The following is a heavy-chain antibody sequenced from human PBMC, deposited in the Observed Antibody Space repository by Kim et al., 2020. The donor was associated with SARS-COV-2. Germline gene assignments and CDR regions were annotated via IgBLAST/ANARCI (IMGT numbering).Heavy chain of an antibody. Sequence: YADSVKGRFTISRDNAKNSLYLQMNRLRAEDTAVYYCARAFYDSSGYSDYWGQGTLVTVSS. V-gene: IGHV3-11*06. D-gene: IGHD3-22*01. CDR3: ARAFYDSSGYSDY. J-gene: IGHJ4*02.